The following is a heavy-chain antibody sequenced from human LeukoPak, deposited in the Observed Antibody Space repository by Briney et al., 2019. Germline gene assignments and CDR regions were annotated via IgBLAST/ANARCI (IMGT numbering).Heavy chain of an antibody. CDR1: GYTFTTYD. CDR3: TRGGFGLSADF. V-gene: IGHV1-8*03. J-gene: IGHJ4*02. Sequence: TSVKVSCKASGYTFTTYDINWVRQATGQGLEWMGWMNPNSGNTGYAQKFQGRVTITRSTSISTAYMELSSLRSVDTAVYYCTRGGFGLSADFWGQGTLVTVSS. CDR2: MNPNSGNT. D-gene: IGHD3/OR15-3a*01.